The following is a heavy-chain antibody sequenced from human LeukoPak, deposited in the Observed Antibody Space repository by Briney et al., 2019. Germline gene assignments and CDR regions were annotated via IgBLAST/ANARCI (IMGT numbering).Heavy chain of an antibody. CDR2: IWYDGSNK. V-gene: IGHV3-33*01. D-gene: IGHD2-2*01. CDR1: GFTFSSYG. J-gene: IGHJ6*02. Sequence: VGSLRLSCAASGFTFSSYGMHWVRQAPGKGLEWVAVIWYDGSNKYYADSVKGRFTISRDNSKNTLYLQMNSLRAEDTAVYYCARGGYCSSTSCAPYYYYGMDVWGQGTTVTVSS. CDR3: ARGGYCSSTSCAPYYYYGMDV.